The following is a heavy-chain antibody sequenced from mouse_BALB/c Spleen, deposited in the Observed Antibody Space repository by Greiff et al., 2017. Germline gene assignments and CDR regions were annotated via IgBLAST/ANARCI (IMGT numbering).Heavy chain of an antibody. V-gene: IGHV1-7*01. J-gene: IGHJ3*01. CDR2: INPSTGYT. D-gene: IGHD1-1*01. Sequence: QVHVKQSGPELAKPAPSVTMSCKASGYSFTSYWMHWVKQRPGQGLEWIGFINPSTGYTEYNQKFTDKATLTADKSSSTAYMQLSSLTSEDSAVYYCARSYYGRGTWGQGTLVTVSA. CDR3: ARSYYGRGT. CDR1: GYSFTSYW.